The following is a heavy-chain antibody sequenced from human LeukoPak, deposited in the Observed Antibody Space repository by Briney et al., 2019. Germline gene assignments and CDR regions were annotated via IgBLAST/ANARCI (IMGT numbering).Heavy chain of an antibody. Sequence: RAGGSLRLSCAASGFTFSNYAMNWVRQAPGKGLEWVSAISGSGDSTYYADSVKGRFTISRDNSKSTLYLQMNSLRADDTAVYYCAKWFHGYSGSYSALDIWGQGTMVTVSS. CDR1: GFTFSNYA. J-gene: IGHJ3*02. V-gene: IGHV3-23*01. CDR3: AKWFHGYSGSYSALDI. D-gene: IGHD1-26*01. CDR2: ISGSGDST.